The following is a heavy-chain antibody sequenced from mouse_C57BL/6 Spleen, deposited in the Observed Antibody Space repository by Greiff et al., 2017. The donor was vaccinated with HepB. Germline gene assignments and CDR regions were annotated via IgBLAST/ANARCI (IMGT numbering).Heavy chain of an antibody. J-gene: IGHJ1*01. CDR1: GYTFTDYY. CDR3: ARSVTTVKYFDV. D-gene: IGHD1-1*01. CDR2: IYPGSGNT. Sequence: VQLQQSGAELVRPGASVKLSCKASGYTFTDYYINWVKQRPGQGLEWIARIYPGSGNTYYNEKFKGKATLTAEKSSSTAYMQLSSLTSEDSAVYFCARSVTTVKYFDVWGPGTTVTVSS. V-gene: IGHV1-76*01.